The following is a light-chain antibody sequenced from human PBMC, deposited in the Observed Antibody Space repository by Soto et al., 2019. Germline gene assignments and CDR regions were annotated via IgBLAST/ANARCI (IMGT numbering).Light chain of an antibody. CDR1: QDIGSA. CDR3: KQYGDRPRT. J-gene: IGKJ1*01. V-gene: IGKV3-15*01. Sequence: EVVLTQSPATLSVSPGDRATLSCRASQDIGSAVAWYHQRSGQAPRLLIFDASIRVPTTPARFSGSVSGTEFTLTISSLESEDFAVYLCKQYGDRPRTFALGTKV. CDR2: DAS.